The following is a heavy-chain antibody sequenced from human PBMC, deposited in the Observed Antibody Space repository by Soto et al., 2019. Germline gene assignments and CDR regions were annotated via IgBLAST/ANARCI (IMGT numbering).Heavy chain of an antibody. J-gene: IGHJ6*01. Sequence: ASVKVSCKASGYTFTSYGISWVRQAPGQGLEWMGWISAYNGNTNYAQKLQGRVTMTTDTSTSTAYMELRSLRSDDTAVYYCARRVSYYDWRGYYYTRSYGMEVWGPGTTVNVAS. V-gene: IGHV1-18*01. CDR3: ARRVSYYDWRGYYYTRSYGMEV. D-gene: IGHD3-22*01. CDR2: ISAYNGNT. CDR1: GYTFTSYG.